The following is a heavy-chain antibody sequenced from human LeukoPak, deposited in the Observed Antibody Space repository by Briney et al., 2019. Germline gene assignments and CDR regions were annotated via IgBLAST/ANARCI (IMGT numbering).Heavy chain of an antibody. J-gene: IGHJ4*02. Sequence: PGGSLRLSCAASGFTFSSYSMNWVRQAPGKGLEWVSYISSSSSYIYYADSVKGRFTISRDNAKNSLYLQMNSLRAEDTAVYYCARDRLYSSSPDYWGQGTLVTVSS. CDR3: ARDRLYSSSPDY. CDR1: GFTFSSYS. D-gene: IGHD6-6*01. CDR2: ISSSSSYI. V-gene: IGHV3-21*05.